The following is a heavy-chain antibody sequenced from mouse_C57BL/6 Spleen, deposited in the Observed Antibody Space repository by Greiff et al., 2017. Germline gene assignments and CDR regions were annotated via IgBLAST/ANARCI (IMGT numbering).Heavy chain of an antibody. D-gene: IGHD1-1*01. CDR3: ARGTTVVAPYFDD. CDR2: IYPGSGST. CDR1: GYTFTSYW. Sequence: QVQLKQPGAELVKPGASVKMSCKASGYTFTSYWITWVKQRPGQGLEWIGDIYPGSGSTNYNEKFKSKATLTVDTSSSTAYMQLSRLTSEDSAVYYCARGTTVVAPYFDDWGQGTTLTVSS. J-gene: IGHJ2*01. V-gene: IGHV1-55*01.